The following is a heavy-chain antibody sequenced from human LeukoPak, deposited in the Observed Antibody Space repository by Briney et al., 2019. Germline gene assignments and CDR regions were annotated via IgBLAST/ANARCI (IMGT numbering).Heavy chain of an antibody. J-gene: IGHJ3*02. D-gene: IGHD2-15*01. CDR1: GGSISGYY. V-gene: IGHV4-4*07. CDR3: ARGPQYCSDGSCYSYAFDI. CDR2: IHSSGTT. Sequence: SETLSLTCTVSGGSISGYYWSWIRQPAGKPLEWIGRIHSSGTTNYNPSLKSRVTTSLDTSKNQFSLKLSSVTAADTAVYYCARGPQYCSDGSCYSYAFDIWGQGTMVTVSS.